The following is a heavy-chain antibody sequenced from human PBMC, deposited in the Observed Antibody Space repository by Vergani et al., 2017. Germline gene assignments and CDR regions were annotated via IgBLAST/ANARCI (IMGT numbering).Heavy chain of an antibody. V-gene: IGHV1-2*02. CDR2: INPNSGGT. Sequence: QVQLVQSGAEVKKPGASVKVSCKASGYTFTGYYMHWVRQAPGQGLEWMGWINPNSGGTNYAQKFQGRVTMTRDTSISTAYMELSRLRSDDTAVYYCARELPRRPSGSGIYYNGGRFDPWGQGTLVTVSS. CDR3: ARELPRRPSGSGIYYNGGRFDP. D-gene: IGHD3-10*01. J-gene: IGHJ5*02. CDR1: GYTFTGYY.